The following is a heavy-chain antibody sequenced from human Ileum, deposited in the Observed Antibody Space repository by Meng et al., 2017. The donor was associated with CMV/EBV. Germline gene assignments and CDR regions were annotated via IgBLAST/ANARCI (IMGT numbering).Heavy chain of an antibody. Sequence: GGSVSGYYCTWSRQPPGKRLEWIGKINHSGTTNYNPALKSRVTISVDMSKYQFSLKLTSVTAADTAVYYCASPPVVCIDTSCKLPYWGQGTLVTVSS. J-gene: IGHJ4*02. CDR3: ASPPVVCIDTSCKLPY. D-gene: IGHD2-2*01. CDR2: INHSGTT. CDR1: GGSVSGYY. V-gene: IGHV4-34*01.